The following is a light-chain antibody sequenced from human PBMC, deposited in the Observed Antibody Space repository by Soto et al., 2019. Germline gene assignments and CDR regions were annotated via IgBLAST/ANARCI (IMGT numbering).Light chain of an antibody. CDR1: QSVSSNH. CDR3: QQYSSSRT. J-gene: IGKJ1*01. CDR2: GGS. V-gene: IGKV3-20*01. Sequence: DIGLTQSPGTLSLSPGERATLSCRASQSVSSNHLAWYQQKPGQAPKLLIYGGSSRATGIPVRFSGSGSETDFPLTITRLEPEDFAVYYCQQYSSSRTFGQGTKV.